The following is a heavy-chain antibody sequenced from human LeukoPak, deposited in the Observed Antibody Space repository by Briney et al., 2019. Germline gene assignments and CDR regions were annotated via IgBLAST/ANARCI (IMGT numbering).Heavy chain of an antibody. J-gene: IGHJ4*02. CDR3: AREDGFCSSSSCYNDY. Sequence: GASVKVSCKASGGTFSSYAISWVRQAPGQGLEWMGGIIPIFGTANYAQKFQGRVTITADESTSTAYMELNTLRSDDTAVYYCAREDGFCSSSSCYNDYWGQGTLVTVSS. D-gene: IGHD2-2*02. CDR1: GGTFSSYA. CDR2: IIPIFGTA. V-gene: IGHV1-69*13.